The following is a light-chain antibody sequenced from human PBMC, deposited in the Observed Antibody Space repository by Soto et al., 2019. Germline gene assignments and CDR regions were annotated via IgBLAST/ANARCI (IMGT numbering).Light chain of an antibody. J-gene: IGKJ1*01. CDR2: WAS. V-gene: IGKV4-1*01. Sequence: DIVMTQSPDSLAVSLGERATINCKSSQSVLYRSNTKNYLAWYQQKQGQPPNLLIYWASTRESGVPDRFSGSGSGTDFTLTISSLQAEDVAVYYCQQYYSLPPTFGQGTKVEIK. CDR1: QSVLYRSNTKNY. CDR3: QQYYSLPPT.